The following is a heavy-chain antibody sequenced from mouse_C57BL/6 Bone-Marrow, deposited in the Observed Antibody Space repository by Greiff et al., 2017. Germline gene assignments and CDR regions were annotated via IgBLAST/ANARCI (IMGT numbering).Heavy chain of an antibody. J-gene: IGHJ1*03. Sequence: EVQLVESGGGLVQPKGSLKLSCAASGFSFHTYAMNWVRQAPGKGLEWVARIRSKSNNYATYYADSVKDRFTISRDDSESMLYLQMNNLKTEDTAMYYCVRRGTFFDVWGTGTTVTVSS. CDR2: IRSKSNNYAT. CDR1: GFSFHTYA. V-gene: IGHV10-1*01. CDR3: VRRGTFFDV. D-gene: IGHD3-3*01.